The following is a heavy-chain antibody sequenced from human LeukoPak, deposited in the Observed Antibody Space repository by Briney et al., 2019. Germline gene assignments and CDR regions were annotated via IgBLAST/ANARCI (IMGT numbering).Heavy chain of an antibody. J-gene: IGHJ6*03. CDR2: IYNGGST. CDR3: ARGSPLVVGDYYYMDV. D-gene: IGHD3-22*01. V-gene: IGHV3-53*01. Sequence: GGSLTLSCTASGVTISSNYMSCVRQAPGKAVEWLAVIYNGGSTYYTDSVKARFTLSRNNLKNTMSLQMLSLRSAATAVSYCARGSPLVVGDYYYMDVWGKGSTVSVCS. CDR1: GVTISSNY.